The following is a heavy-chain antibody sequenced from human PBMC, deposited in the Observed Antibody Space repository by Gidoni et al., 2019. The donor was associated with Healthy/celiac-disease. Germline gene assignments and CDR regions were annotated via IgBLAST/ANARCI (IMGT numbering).Heavy chain of an antibody. Sequence: QVQLQQWGAGLLKPSETLSLTCAVYGGSFSGYYWSWIRQPPGKGLEWIGEINHSGSTNYNPSLKSRVTISVDTSKNQFSLKLSSVTAADTAVYYCARGGGRKLLRAFDIWGQGTMVTVSS. CDR2: INHSGST. D-gene: IGHD2-15*01. J-gene: IGHJ3*02. V-gene: IGHV4-34*01. CDR1: GGSFSGYY. CDR3: ARGGGRKLLRAFDI.